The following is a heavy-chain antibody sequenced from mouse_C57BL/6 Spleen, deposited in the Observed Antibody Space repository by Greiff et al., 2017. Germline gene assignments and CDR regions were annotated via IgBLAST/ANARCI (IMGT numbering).Heavy chain of an antibody. CDR1: GYTFTSYW. Sequence: VQLQQPGAELVKPGASVKLSCKASGYTFTSYWMQWVKQRPGQGLEWIGEIDPSDSYTNYNQKFKGKATLTVGTSSSTAYMQLSSLTSEDSAVYYCARGGQEEDYWGQGTTLTVSS. D-gene: IGHD3-3*01. J-gene: IGHJ2*01. V-gene: IGHV1-50*01. CDR3: ARGGQEEDY. CDR2: IDPSDSYT.